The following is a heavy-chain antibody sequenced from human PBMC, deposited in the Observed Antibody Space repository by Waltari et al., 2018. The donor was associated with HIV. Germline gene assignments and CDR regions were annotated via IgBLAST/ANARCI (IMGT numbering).Heavy chain of an antibody. D-gene: IGHD3-10*01. V-gene: IGHV3-74*01. CDR3: VREHGDGAFDY. CDR1: GFTFDLYW. CDR2: INSDGGST. J-gene: IGHJ4*02. Sequence: EVQLVESGGGLVQPGGSLRLSCAASGFTFDLYWMHWVRKVPGKGLVWVSRINSDGGSTNHADSVKGRFTISRDSATSTLYLQLNSLRVEDTAVYYCVREHGDGAFDYWGQGTLVTVSS.